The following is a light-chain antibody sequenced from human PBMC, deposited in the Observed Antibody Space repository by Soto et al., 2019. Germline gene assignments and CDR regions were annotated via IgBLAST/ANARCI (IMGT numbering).Light chain of an antibody. J-gene: IGLJ1*01. CDR2: AVN. V-gene: IGLV2-8*01. CDR3: SSYAGSTYV. CDR1: SCDVGGYNS. Sequence: QSALTQPPSASGSPGQSVTISCTGTSCDVGGYNSVSWYQQHPGKAPKLMIYAVNKRPSGVPDRFSGSKSDNTASLTASGLQAEDEADYYCSSYAGSTYVFXTGTKVTVL.